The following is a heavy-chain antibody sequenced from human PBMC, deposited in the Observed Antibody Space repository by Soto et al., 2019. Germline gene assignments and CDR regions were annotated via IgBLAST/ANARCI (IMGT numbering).Heavy chain of an antibody. V-gene: IGHV1-8*01. J-gene: IGHJ5*02. CDR3: ARAVGIAVTGLDL. Sequence: QEQLVQSGAEVKRPGASVKVSCRASGYTFTSFNINWVRQAAGQGPEWIGWMNPVNGNAAFAREFQGRVTMTRDTATDTAYMDVGGLSSGDTAIYYCARAVGIAVTGLDLWGPGTLVTVSS. CDR1: GYTFTSFN. CDR2: MNPVNGNA. D-gene: IGHD6-19*01.